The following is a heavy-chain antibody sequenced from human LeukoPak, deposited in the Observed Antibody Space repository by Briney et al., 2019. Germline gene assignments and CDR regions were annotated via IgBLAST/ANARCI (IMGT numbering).Heavy chain of an antibody. V-gene: IGHV1-18*01. CDR1: GYTFTSYG. CDR2: ISAYNGNT. CDR3: ARDGFMVATFHYYGMDV. Sequence: ASVKVSCKASGYTFTSYGISWVRQAPGQGLEWMGWISAYNGNTNYAQKLQGRVTMTTDTYTSTAYMELRSLRSDDTAVYYCARDGFMVATFHYYGMDVWGQGTTVTVSS. J-gene: IGHJ6*02. D-gene: IGHD5-12*01.